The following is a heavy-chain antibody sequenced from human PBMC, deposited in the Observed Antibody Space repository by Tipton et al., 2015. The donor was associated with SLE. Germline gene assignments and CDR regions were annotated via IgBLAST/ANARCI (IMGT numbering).Heavy chain of an antibody. J-gene: IGHJ5*01. CDR1: GGSISSFY. D-gene: IGHD1-1*01. V-gene: IGHV4-4*07. Sequence: TLSLTCTVSGGSISSFYWSWIRQPAGKGLEWIGRIYSSGNTNYNPSLTSRGTISVDMSKNQFSLRLSSVTAADTALYYCARVRTATGWFDSWGQGTLVTVSS. CDR2: IYSSGNT. CDR3: ARVRTATGWFDS.